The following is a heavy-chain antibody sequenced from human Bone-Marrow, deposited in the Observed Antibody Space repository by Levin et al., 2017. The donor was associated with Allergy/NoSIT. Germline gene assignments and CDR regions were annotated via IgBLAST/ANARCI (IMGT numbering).Heavy chain of an antibody. Sequence: SETLSLTCTVSGASIESTSHYWGWIRQPPGKGLDWIGTIYFTGSAYYNWSLKSGVTISVDTSKNQFSLKLSSVTAADTAVYYCASFRSSWASLPPTHIGGLFDFWGQGTLVTVSS. CDR3: ASFRSSWASLPPTHIGGLFDF. V-gene: IGHV4-39*01. CDR2: IYFTGSA. J-gene: IGHJ4*02. D-gene: IGHD6-13*01. CDR1: GASIESTSHY.